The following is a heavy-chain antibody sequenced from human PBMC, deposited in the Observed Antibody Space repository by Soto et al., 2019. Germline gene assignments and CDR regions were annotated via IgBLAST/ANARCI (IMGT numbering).Heavy chain of an antibody. D-gene: IGHD3-9*01. CDR2: ISGSGGST. Sequence: EVQLLESGGGLVQPGGSLRLSCAASGFTFSSYAMSWVRQAPGKGLEWVSAISGSGGSTYYADSVKGRFTISRDNPKNTLYLQMNSLRAEDTAVYYCAKDLYDILTGFPPWFDPWGQGTLVTVSS. CDR3: AKDLYDILTGFPPWFDP. V-gene: IGHV3-23*01. J-gene: IGHJ5*02. CDR1: GFTFSSYA.